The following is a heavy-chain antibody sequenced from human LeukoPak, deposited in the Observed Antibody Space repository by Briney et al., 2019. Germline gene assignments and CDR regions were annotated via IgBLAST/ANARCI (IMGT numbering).Heavy chain of an antibody. D-gene: IGHD2-2*01. V-gene: IGHV4-30-4*08. CDR3: AREVVPAAMPPYYFDY. CDR1: GGSISSGDYY. Sequence: PAETLSLTCTVSGGSISSGDYYWSWIRQPPGKGLEWIGDIYYSGSTYYNPSLKSRVTISVDTSKNQFSLKLSSVTAADSAVYYCAREVVPAAMPPYYFDYWGQGTLVTVSS. J-gene: IGHJ4*02. CDR2: IYYSGST.